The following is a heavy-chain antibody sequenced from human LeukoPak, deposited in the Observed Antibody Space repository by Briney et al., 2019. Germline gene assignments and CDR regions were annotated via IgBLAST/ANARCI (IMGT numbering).Heavy chain of an antibody. V-gene: IGHV4-34*01. Sequence: SETLSLTCAVYGGSFSGYYWSWIRQPPGKGLEWIGEINHSGSTNYNPSLKSRVTISVDTSKNQFSLKLSSVTAADTAVYYCARSRDTAMPTDYWGQGILVTVSS. J-gene: IGHJ4*02. CDR1: GGSFSGYY. CDR3: ARSRDTAMPTDY. D-gene: IGHD5-18*01. CDR2: INHSGST.